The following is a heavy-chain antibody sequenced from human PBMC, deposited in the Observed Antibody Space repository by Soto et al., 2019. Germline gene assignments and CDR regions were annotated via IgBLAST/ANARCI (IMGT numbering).Heavy chain of an antibody. J-gene: IGHJ6*02. Sequence: EVQVVESGGGLIQPGGSLRLSCAGSGFTFSNYNMDWVRQAPGKGLEWIAYISTTSRTIFYAYSVKGRFTISRDNARNSLFLQINSLRDEDTAVYYCARDGSRGYDMDVWGQGTTVIVSS. D-gene: IGHD1-1*01. CDR1: GFTFSNYN. CDR2: ISTTSRTI. CDR3: ARDGSRGYDMDV. V-gene: IGHV3-48*02.